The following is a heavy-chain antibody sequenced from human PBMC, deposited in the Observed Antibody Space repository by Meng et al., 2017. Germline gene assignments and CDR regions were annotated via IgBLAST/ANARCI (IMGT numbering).Heavy chain of an antibody. CDR3: IGSRVLRYSDWLAPFDY. J-gene: IGHJ4*02. CDR2: IRSKAYGGTT. Sequence: GESLKISCTASGFTFGDYAMSWVRQAPGKGLEWGGFIRSKAYGGTTEYAASVKGRFTISRDDSKSIAYLQMNRLKTEDTAVYYCIGSRVLRYSDWLAPFDYWGQGTLVTVSS. D-gene: IGHD3-9*01. V-gene: IGHV3-49*04. CDR1: GFTFGDYA.